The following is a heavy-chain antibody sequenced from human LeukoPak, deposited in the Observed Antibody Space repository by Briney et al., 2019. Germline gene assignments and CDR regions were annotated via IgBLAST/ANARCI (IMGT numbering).Heavy chain of an antibody. CDR1: GFTLTSYE. CDR3: ARELPREVTLDY. CDR2: ISSDGSRA. V-gene: IGHV3-74*01. D-gene: IGHD2-21*02. J-gene: IGHJ4*02. Sequence: PGGSLRLSCAASGFTLTSYEMHWVRQAPGKGLVWVSRISSDGSRAGYADSVKGRFTISRDNAKNTLYLQMSSLRAEDTAIYYCARELPREVTLDYWGQGTLVTVSS.